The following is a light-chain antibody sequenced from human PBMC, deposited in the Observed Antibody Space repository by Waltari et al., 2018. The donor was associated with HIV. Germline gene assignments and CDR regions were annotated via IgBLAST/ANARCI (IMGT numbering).Light chain of an antibody. J-gene: IGLJ3*02. V-gene: IGLV1-51*01. Sequence: FVSPQPPSASAAPGRVVTTCCRGSSSNSANYYVSWYQQLPGTTPKLLIYDNDKRPSGIPDRFSGSKSGTSATLGITGLQTGDEADYYCETWDSSAGRVFGGGTRLTVL. CDR1: SSNSANYY. CDR2: DND. CDR3: ETWDSSAGRV.